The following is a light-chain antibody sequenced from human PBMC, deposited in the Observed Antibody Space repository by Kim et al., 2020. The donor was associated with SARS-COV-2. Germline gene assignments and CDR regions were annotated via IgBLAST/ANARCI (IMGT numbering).Light chain of an antibody. CDR2: DNN. CDR1: SSNIGQNY. V-gene: IGLV1-51*01. Sequence: GQKVTISCSGSSSNIGQNYVSWYQQFPGTAPKLLIYDNNKRHSGIPDRFSGSKSGTSATLGITGLQTGDEADYYCGTWDSSPNGLVFGGGTQLTVL. CDR3: GTWDSSPNGLV. J-gene: IGLJ2*01.